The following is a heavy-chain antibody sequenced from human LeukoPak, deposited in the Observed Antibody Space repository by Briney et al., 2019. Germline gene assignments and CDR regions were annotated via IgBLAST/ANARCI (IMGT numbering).Heavy chain of an antibody. J-gene: IGHJ5*02. D-gene: IGHD3-3*01. Sequence: PGGSLRLSCADSGFSFSSYEMNWVRQAPGKGLEWVSYISTSGSRTYYADSVKGRFTISRDNAKNTLYLQMNSLRAEDTAVYYCARDEWSGGGSLGLWFDPWGQGTLVTVSS. V-gene: IGHV3-48*03. CDR3: ARDEWSGGGSLGLWFDP. CDR1: GFSFSSYE. CDR2: ISTSGSRT.